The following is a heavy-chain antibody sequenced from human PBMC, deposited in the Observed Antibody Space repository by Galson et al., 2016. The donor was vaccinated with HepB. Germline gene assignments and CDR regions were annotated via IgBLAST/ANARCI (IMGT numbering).Heavy chain of an antibody. Sequence: CAISGDSVSNSSVAWYWIRQSPSRGLEWLGRTNYRSKWYSDYAISVKGRITVDPDTSKNQFSLQLSSVTPEDTAVHYCARDLLRGDLWFDLWGQGTPVTVST. V-gene: IGHV6-1*01. CDR3: ARDLLRGDLWFDL. J-gene: IGHJ5*02. CDR1: GDSVSNSSVA. CDR2: TNYRSKWYS. D-gene: IGHD3-10*01.